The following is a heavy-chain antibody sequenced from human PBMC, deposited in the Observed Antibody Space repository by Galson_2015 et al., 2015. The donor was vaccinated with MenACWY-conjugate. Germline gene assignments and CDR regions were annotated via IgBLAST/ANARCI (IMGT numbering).Heavy chain of an antibody. D-gene: IGHD2-15*01. Sequence: SLRLSCAASGFTFSNYGMHWVRRAPGKGLEWVAVISKDGTNKYYAESVKGRFTISRDNSKNTLYLQMSSLRAGDTALYNCAKGRSGGYCSGGSCYSPPRGFYYYMDVSGTGTPVTVSS. J-gene: IGHJ6*03. CDR1: GFTFSNYG. CDR2: ISKDGTNK. V-gene: IGHV3-30*18. CDR3: AKGRSGGYCSGGSCYSPPRGFYYYMDV.